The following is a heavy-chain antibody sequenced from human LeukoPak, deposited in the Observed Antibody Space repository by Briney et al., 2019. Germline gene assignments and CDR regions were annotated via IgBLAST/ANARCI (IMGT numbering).Heavy chain of an antibody. D-gene: IGHD5-18*01. CDR1: GYSISSGYY. J-gene: IGHJ3*02. CDR2: IYHSGST. V-gene: IGHV4-38-2*02. CDR3: ARSVYSYGADAFDI. Sequence: PSETLSLTCTVSGYSISSGYYWGWIRQPPGKGLEWIGSIYHSGSTYYNPSLKSRVTISVDTSKNQFSLKLSSVTAADTAVYYCARSVYSYGADAFDIWGQGTMVTVSS.